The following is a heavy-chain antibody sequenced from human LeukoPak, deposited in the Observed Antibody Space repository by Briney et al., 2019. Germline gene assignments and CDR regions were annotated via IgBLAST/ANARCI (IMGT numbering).Heavy chain of an antibody. J-gene: IGHJ4*02. D-gene: IGHD5-18*01. CDR3: ARDPGTAMGNFDY. CDR1: GYTFTSYG. CDR2: INPSGGST. Sequence: GASVKVSCKASGYTFTSYGISWVRQAPGQGLEWMGIINPSGGSTSYAQKFQGRVTMTRDMSTSTVYMELSSLRSEDTAVYYCARDPGTAMGNFDYWGQGTLVTVSS. V-gene: IGHV1-46*01.